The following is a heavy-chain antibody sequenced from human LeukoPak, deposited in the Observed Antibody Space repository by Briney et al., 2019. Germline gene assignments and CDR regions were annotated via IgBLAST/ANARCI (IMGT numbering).Heavy chain of an antibody. CDR2: ISWNSGSI. Sequence: GGSLRLSCAASGFTFDDYAMHWVRHAPGKGLEWVSGISWNSGSIGYADSVKGRFTISRDNAKNSLYLQMKSLRAEDTALYYCAKAYSSSWYYTFDYWGQGTLVTVSS. D-gene: IGHD6-13*01. CDR1: GFTFDDYA. CDR3: AKAYSSSWYYTFDY. V-gene: IGHV3-9*01. J-gene: IGHJ4*02.